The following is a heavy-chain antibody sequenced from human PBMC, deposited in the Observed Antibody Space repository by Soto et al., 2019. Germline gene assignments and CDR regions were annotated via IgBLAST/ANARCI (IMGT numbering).Heavy chain of an antibody. Sequence: QVQLVQSGAEVKEPGSSVRVSCKASGGTFDNFIMNWVRQTPGQGLEWMGGIVPMLGTPTYAEKFKGRVTIAATGSTSTRYMEVTSLRSEDTAIYYCARNGTDSSSLSQYSGMDVWGQGTTVTVSS. V-gene: IGHV1-69*01. CDR3: ARNGTDSSSLSQYSGMDV. CDR2: IVPMLGTP. D-gene: IGHD3-22*01. J-gene: IGHJ6*02. CDR1: GGTFDNFI.